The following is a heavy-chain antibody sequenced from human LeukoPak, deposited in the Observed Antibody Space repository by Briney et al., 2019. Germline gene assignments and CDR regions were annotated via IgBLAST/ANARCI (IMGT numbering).Heavy chain of an antibody. CDR1: GYSISSGYY. CDR3: ARDPRYSSSDY. CDR2: IYHSGST. J-gene: IGHJ4*02. V-gene: IGHV4-38-2*02. D-gene: IGHD6-6*01. Sequence: SETLSLTCTVSGYSISSGYYWGWIRPPPGKGLEWIGSIYHSGSTYYNPSLKSRVTISVDTSKNQFSLKLSSVTAADTAVYYCARDPRYSSSDYWGQGTLVTVSS.